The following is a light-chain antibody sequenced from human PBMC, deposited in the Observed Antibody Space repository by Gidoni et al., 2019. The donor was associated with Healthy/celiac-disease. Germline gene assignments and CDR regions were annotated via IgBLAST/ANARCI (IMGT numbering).Light chain of an antibody. V-gene: IGKV3-11*01. CDR3: QQRSNWPPPLT. CDR1: QSVSSY. CDR2: DAS. J-gene: IGKJ4*01. Sequence: EIVLTQSPATLSLSPGERATLSCRASQSVSSYLAWYQQKPGQAPRLLIYDASNRATGIPARFSGSGSGTDFTLTISSLEPEDFAVYYCQQRSNWPPPLTFGGGTKVEFK.